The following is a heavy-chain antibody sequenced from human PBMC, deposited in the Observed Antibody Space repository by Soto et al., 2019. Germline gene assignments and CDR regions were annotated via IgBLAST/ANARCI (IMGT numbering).Heavy chain of an antibody. CDR1: GYTFTSYG. D-gene: IGHD2-15*01. J-gene: IGHJ5*02. V-gene: IGHV1-18*01. Sequence: ASLKVSCKASGYTFTSYGISWVRQAPGQGLEWMGWISAYNGNTNYAQKLQGRVTMTTDTSTSTAYMELRSLRSDDTAVYYCARVMPVVVVAGWFDPWGQGTLVTVSS. CDR3: ARVMPVVVVAGWFDP. CDR2: ISAYNGNT.